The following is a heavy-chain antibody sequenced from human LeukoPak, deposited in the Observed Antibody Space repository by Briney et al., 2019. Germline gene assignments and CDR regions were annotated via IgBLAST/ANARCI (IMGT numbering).Heavy chain of an antibody. J-gene: IGHJ4*02. CDR3: VRDGDDYNFVY. CDR1: GFSISSFW. CDR2: VNGEGGYR. V-gene: IGHV3-74*01. Sequence: GGSLRLSCAASGFSISSFWMHWVRQAPGKGLVWVSRVNGEGGYRNYADSVKGRFTISRDNARNTLYLQMHSLRAEDTAVYYCVRDGDDYNFVYWGQGSLVTVSS. D-gene: IGHD5-24*01.